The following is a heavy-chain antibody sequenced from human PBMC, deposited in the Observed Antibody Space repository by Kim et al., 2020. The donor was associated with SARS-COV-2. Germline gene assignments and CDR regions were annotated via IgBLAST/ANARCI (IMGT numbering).Heavy chain of an antibody. V-gene: IGHV3-30*01. D-gene: IGHD3-10*01. J-gene: IGHJ4*02. Sequence: DSVRSRFTISKDNSKNAVYLQMNSLRSEATAVYYCTRENYFGSGSDDYIDYWSQGTLVTVSS. CDR3: TRENYFGSGSDDYIDY.